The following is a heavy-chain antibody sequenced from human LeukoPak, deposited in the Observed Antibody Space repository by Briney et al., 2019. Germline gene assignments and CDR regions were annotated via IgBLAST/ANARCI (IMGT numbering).Heavy chain of an antibody. Sequence: SVKVSCKASGGTFSSYAINWVRQAPGQGLEWMGRIIPIIGIANYAQKFQGRVTNTADKSTSTAYMELSSLRSEDTAVYYCATTYCGGDCAHYYYGMDVWGQGTTVTVSS. D-gene: IGHD2-21*02. J-gene: IGHJ6*02. CDR2: IIPIIGIA. V-gene: IGHV1-69*04. CDR3: ATTYCGGDCAHYYYGMDV. CDR1: GGTFSSYA.